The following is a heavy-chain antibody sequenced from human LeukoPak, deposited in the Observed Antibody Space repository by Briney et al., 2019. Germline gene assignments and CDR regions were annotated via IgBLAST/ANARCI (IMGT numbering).Heavy chain of an antibody. CDR3: ARDSTHRGWFVY. D-gene: IGHD1-1*01. CDR1: GGSVSSGSYY. CDR2: IYYSGST. V-gene: IGHV4-61*01. Sequence: SETLSLTCTVSGGSVSSGSYYWRWIRQPPGKGLEWIGYIYYSGSTNYNPSLKSRVTISVDTSKNQFSLKLSSVTAADTAVYYCARDSTHRGWFVYWGQGTLVTVSS. J-gene: IGHJ5*01.